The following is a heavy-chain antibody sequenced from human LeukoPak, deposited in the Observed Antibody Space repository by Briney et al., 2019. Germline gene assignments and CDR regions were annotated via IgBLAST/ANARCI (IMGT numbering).Heavy chain of an antibody. V-gene: IGHV3-30*04. Sequence: GGSLRLSCAASGFTFSSSAMHWVRQAPGKGLEWVAVMSYDGSDKYYADSVKGRFTISRDNSKNTLYLLMNSLRAEDTAVYYCARGGIAAAGTYLYYFDHWGQGTLVTVSS. D-gene: IGHD6-13*01. CDR1: GFTFSSSA. CDR2: MSYDGSDK. CDR3: ARGGIAAAGTYLYYFDH. J-gene: IGHJ4*02.